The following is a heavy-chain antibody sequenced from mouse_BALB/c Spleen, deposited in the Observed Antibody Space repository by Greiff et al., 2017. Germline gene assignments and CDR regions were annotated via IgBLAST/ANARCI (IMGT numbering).Heavy chain of an antibody. J-gene: IGHJ3*01. D-gene: IGHD2-1*01. CDR3: AREEYYGNYGLAWFAY. Sequence: EVKLVESGPSLVKPSQTLSLTCSVTGDSITSGYWNWIRKFPGNKLEYMGYISYSGSTYYNPSLKSRISITRDTSKNQYYLQLNSVTTEDTATYYCAREEYYGNYGLAWFAYWGQGTLVTVSA. CDR1: GDSITSGY. V-gene: IGHV3-8*02. CDR2: ISYSGST.